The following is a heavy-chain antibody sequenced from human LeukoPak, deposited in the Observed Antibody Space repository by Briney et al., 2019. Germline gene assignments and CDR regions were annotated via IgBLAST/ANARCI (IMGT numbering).Heavy chain of an antibody. Sequence: ASVKVSCKVSGYTLTELSMHWVRQAPGKGLEWMGGFDPEDGETIYAQKLQGRVTMTTDTSTSTAYMELRSLRSDDTAVYYCARVTLEDYGDKYYYYYYMDVWGKGTTVTVSS. D-gene: IGHD4-17*01. CDR2: FDPEDGET. V-gene: IGHV1-24*01. CDR3: ARVTLEDYGDKYYYYYYMDV. CDR1: GYTLTELS. J-gene: IGHJ6*03.